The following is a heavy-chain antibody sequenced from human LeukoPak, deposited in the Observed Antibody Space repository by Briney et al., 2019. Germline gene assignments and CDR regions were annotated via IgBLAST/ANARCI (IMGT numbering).Heavy chain of an antibody. CDR3: AKDTTPRVTGLVDY. CDR2: ISWDGGST. V-gene: IGHV3-43*01. CDR1: GFTFDDYT. D-gene: IGHD1-14*01. J-gene: IGHJ4*02. Sequence: AGGSLRLSCAASGFTFDDYTMHWVRQAPGKGLEWVSLISWDGGSTYYADSVKGRFTISRDNSKNSLYLQMNSLRTEDTALYYCAKDTTPRVTGLVDYWGQGTLVTVSS.